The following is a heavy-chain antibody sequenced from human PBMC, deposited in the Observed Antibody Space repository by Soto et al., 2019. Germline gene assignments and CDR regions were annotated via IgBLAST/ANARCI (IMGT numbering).Heavy chain of an antibody. CDR3: ARHGEYSGYGEFDY. J-gene: IGHJ4*02. Sequence: QLQLQESGPGLVKPSETLSLTCTVSGGSISSSSYYWGWIRQPPGKGLEWIGSIYYSGSTYYNPSLKSRVTISVDTSKNQFSLKLSSVTAADTAVYYCARHGEYSGYGEFDYWGQGTLVTVSS. CDR2: IYYSGST. V-gene: IGHV4-39*01. CDR1: GGSISSSSYY. D-gene: IGHD5-12*01.